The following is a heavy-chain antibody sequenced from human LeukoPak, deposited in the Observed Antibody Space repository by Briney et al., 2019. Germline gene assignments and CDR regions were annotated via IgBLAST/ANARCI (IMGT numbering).Heavy chain of an antibody. Sequence: SETLSLTCTVSGGSISSYYWSWIRQPPGKGLEWIGYIYYSGSTNYNPSLKSRVTISVDTSKNQFSLKLSSVTAADTAVYYCARDSRVSSGWYGDAFDIWGQGTMVTVSS. CDR1: GGSISSYY. D-gene: IGHD6-19*01. J-gene: IGHJ3*02. CDR2: IYYSGST. V-gene: IGHV4-59*01. CDR3: ARDSRVSSGWYGDAFDI.